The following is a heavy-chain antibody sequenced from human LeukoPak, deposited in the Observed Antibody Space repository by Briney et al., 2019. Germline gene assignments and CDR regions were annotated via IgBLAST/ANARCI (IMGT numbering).Heavy chain of an antibody. J-gene: IGHJ3*02. Sequence: IXXGXXXWXXIRHHPGKGLEWIGYIYSSGDTQYNPSLRSRITMSVDTSKSQFSLKLSSVTAADTAVYFGARSRGTIYRADAFDIWGQGTMVTVSS. CDR2: IYSSGDT. V-gene: IGHV4-31*02. CDR3: ARSRGTIYRADAFDI. D-gene: IGHD1-1*01. CDR1: IXXGXXX.